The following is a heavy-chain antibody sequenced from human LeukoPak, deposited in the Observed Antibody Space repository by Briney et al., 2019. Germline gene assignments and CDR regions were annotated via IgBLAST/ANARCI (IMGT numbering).Heavy chain of an antibody. J-gene: IGHJ5*02. Sequence: GASVKVSCKASGYTFTGYYMHWVRQAPGQGLEWMGWINPNSGGTNYAQKFQGRVTMTRDTSISTAYMELSRLRSDDTAVYYCARDWDRYCSSTSCYLSYNWFDPWGQGTLVTVSS. D-gene: IGHD2-2*01. CDR1: GYTFTGYY. CDR2: INPNSGGT. CDR3: ARDWDRYCSSTSCYLSYNWFDP. V-gene: IGHV1-2*02.